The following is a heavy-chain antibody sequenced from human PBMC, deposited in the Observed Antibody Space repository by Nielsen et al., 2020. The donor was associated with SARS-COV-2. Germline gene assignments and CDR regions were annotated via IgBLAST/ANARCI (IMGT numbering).Heavy chain of an antibody. Sequence: SVKVSCKASGFTFTSTSVQWVRQARGQRLEWIGWIVVGSGHTNYAQKLQGRVTMTTDTSTSTAYMELRSLRSDDTAVYYCARDRPLYYARDNYYGMDVWGQGTTVTVSS. V-gene: IGHV1-58*01. J-gene: IGHJ6*02. D-gene: IGHD1-26*01. CDR1: GFTFTSTS. CDR2: IVVGSGHT. CDR3: ARDRPLYYARDNYYGMDV.